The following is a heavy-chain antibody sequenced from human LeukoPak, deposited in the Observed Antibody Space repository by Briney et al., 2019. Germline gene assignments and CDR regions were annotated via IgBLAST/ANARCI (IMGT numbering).Heavy chain of an antibody. CDR3: ARDPTTQTFDY. Sequence: SVKASCKASGYTFTSYGISWVRQAPGQGLEWMGWISTYNGNTNYAQKLQGRVTMTTDTSTTTAYMELRSLTSDDTAVYYCARDPTTQTFDYWGQGTLATVSS. J-gene: IGHJ4*02. V-gene: IGHV1-18*01. D-gene: IGHD4-11*01. CDR2: ISTYNGNT. CDR1: GYTFTSYG.